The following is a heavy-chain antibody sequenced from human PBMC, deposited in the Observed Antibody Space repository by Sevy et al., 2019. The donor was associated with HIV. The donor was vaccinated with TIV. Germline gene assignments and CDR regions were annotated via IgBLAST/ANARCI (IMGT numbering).Heavy chain of an antibody. V-gene: IGHV4-4*07. D-gene: IGHD1-26*01. Sequence: SETLSLTCIVSGASITTNYWSWIRQPAGKGLELIGRIYNRGNTDYNTNYNPSLESRVSMSIDTSKNQFSLNLSSVTVADTAVYYCARAVFSTSGTYNFDYWGQGTLVTVSS. CDR1: GASITTNY. CDR2: IYNRGNTDYNT. J-gene: IGHJ4*02. CDR3: ARAVFSTSGTYNFDY.